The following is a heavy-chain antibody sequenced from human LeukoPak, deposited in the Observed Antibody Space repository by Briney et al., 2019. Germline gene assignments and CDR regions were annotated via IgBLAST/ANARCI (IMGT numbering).Heavy chain of an antibody. CDR1: GGSISTSNYY. CDR2: IFYSGST. J-gene: IGHJ4*02. Sequence: PSETLSLTCTVSGGSISTSNYYWGWIRQPPGKGLEWIGNIFYSGSTYYSPSLKSRVTISLDTSRNQFSLKLNSVTAADTAVYYCARDSGSYNFDYWGQGTLVTVSS. V-gene: IGHV4-39*07. D-gene: IGHD1-26*01. CDR3: ARDSGSYNFDY.